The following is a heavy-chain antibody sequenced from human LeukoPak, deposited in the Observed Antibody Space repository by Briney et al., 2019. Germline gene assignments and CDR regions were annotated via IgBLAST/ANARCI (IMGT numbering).Heavy chain of an antibody. CDR3: AKVDDISAVFDY. D-gene: IGHD3-9*01. CDR2: ISYDGSNK. V-gene: IGHV3-30*18. J-gene: IGHJ4*02. Sequence: XVAVISYDGSNKYYADSVKGRFTISRDNSKNTLYLQMNSLRAEDTAVYYCAKVDDISAVFDYWGQGTLVTVSS.